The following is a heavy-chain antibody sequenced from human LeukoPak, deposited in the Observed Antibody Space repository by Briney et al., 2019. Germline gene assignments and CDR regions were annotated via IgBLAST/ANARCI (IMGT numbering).Heavy chain of an antibody. CDR3: ARVSLSGTYSPFDP. J-gene: IGHJ5*02. D-gene: IGHD1-26*01. CDR1: GGSISSYY. CDR2: IYYSGST. Sequence: SETLSLTCTVSGGSISSYYWSWIRQPPGKGLEWVGYIYYSGSTIYNPSLKSRVTISVDTSKNQFSLKLSSVTAPDTAVYYCARVSLSGTYSPFDPWGQGTLVTVSP. V-gene: IGHV4-59*01.